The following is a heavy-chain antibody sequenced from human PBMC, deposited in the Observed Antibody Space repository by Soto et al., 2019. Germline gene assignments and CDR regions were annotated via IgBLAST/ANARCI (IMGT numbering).Heavy chain of an antibody. D-gene: IGHD3-22*01. CDR3: ARPRGSSAALDI. CDR1: GFTFSSYA. J-gene: IGHJ3*02. Sequence: GGSLRLSCAASGFTFSSYAMSWVRQTPGKGLXWVXAIXXSXGXXXYXXSVKGRFTISRDNSKNTLYLQMNSLRAEDTAVYYCARPRGSSAALDIWGQGTMVTVSS. CDR2: IXXSXGXX. V-gene: IGHV3-23*01.